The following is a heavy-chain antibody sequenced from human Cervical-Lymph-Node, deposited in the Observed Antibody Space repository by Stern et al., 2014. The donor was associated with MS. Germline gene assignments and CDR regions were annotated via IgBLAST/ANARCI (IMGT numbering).Heavy chain of an antibody. CDR2: INPSGGST. CDR1: GYTFTSYY. D-gene: IGHD3-22*01. V-gene: IGHV1-46*01. CDR3: ARVGYYDSSGYYSHRSFDY. J-gene: IGHJ4*02. Sequence: QMQLVQSGAEVKKPGASVKVSCKASGYTFTSYYMHWVRQAPGQGLEWMGIINPSGGSTSYAQKFQGRVTMTRDTSTSTVYMELSSLRSEDTAVYYCARVGYYDSSGYYSHRSFDYWGQGTLVTVSS.